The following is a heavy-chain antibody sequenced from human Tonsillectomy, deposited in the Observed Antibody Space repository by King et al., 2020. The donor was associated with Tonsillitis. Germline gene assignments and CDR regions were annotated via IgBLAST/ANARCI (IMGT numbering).Heavy chain of an antibody. CDR2: ISWNSGRI. CDR1: GFTFDDYA. J-gene: IGHJ4*02. D-gene: IGHD1-1*01. CDR3: AKDGIINSILEALDY. Sequence: VQLVEYGGGLVQPGRSLRVSCAASGFTFDDYAMHWVRQAPGKGLEWVSSISWNSGRIGYAASVKGRFTISRDNAKNSLYLQLKSLRAEDTALYYCAKDGIINSILEALDYWGQGTLVTVSS. V-gene: IGHV3-9*01.